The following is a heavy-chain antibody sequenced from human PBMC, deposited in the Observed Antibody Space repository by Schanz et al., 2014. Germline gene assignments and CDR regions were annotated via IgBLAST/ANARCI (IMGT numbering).Heavy chain of an antibody. D-gene: IGHD5-12*01. CDR3: ARAAYGGYTSTPLRY. CDR2: INVGNGNM. V-gene: IGHV1-18*01. Sequence: QVQLVQSGAEVKKPGASVRVSCKVSGYAFTTYGISWVRQAPGQGLEWMGWINVGNGNMKYSQKFQGRVTITADRSTSTAYMELSSLRSEDTAVYYCARAAYGGYTSTPLRYWGQGTLVTVSS. J-gene: IGHJ4*02. CDR1: GYAFTTYG.